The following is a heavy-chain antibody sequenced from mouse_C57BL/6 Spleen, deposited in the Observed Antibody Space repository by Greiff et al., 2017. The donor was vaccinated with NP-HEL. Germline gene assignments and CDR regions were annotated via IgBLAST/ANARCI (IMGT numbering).Heavy chain of an antibody. CDR3: RIATMNA. J-gene: IGHJ2*01. Sequence: EVQLQQSGAELVKPAASLKLSCTASGYNIKDIYIHWVKQRPEKGLERIRRTDPAHGNTKYDPKFQGKATITADTSSNTAYLQLSSRTSEDTAVYYCRIATMNAWGEGTNLTGAS. D-gene: IGHD5-2*01. V-gene: IGHV14-3*02. CDR2: TDPAHGNT. CDR1: GYNIKDIY.